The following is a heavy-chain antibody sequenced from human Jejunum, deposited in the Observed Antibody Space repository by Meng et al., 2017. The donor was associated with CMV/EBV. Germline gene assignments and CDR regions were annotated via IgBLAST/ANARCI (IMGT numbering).Heavy chain of an antibody. CDR2: ISGSSTYI. CDR1: GFPFTSYS. D-gene: IGHD4-17*01. Sequence: SGFPFTSYSITWVRQAPGKGLEWLSYISGSSTYIYHADSVKGRFTISRDNAKNSVYLQMNRLRAEDTAVYYCARAIDYGDPNWFDPWGQGTLVTVSS. V-gene: IGHV3-21*01. CDR3: ARAIDYGDPNWFDP. J-gene: IGHJ5*02.